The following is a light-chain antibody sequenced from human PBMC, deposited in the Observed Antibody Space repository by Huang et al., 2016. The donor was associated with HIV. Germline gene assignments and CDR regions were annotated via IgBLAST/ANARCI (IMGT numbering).Light chain of an antibody. Sequence: EIVMTQSLATLSVSPGERATLSCRASQSVSSDLAWYQQKPGQAPRLLIYGASTRATGIPARVSGSGSGTEFTLTISSRQSEDFAVYYCQQYNNWQYTFGQGTKLEIK. CDR2: GAS. V-gene: IGKV3-15*01. J-gene: IGKJ2*01. CDR1: QSVSSD. CDR3: QQYNNWQYT.